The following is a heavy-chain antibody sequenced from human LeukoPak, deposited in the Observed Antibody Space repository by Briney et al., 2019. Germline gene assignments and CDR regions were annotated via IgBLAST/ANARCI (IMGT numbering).Heavy chain of an antibody. J-gene: IGHJ5*02. D-gene: IGHD3-3*01. CDR2: IYYSGST. CDR1: GGSISSYY. Sequence: SETLSLTCTVSGGSISSYYWSWIRQPPGKGLEWIGYIYYSGSTNYNPSLKSRVTISVDTSKNQFSLKLSSVTAADTAVYYCAREGFLEWLTVFDPWGQGTLVTVSS. V-gene: IGHV4-59*01. CDR3: AREGFLEWLTVFDP.